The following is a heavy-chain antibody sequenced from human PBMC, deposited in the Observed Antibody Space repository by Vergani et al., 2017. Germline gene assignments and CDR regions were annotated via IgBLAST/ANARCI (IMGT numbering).Heavy chain of an antibody. CDR3: ARHEQAWFDP. V-gene: IGHV5-10-1*03. J-gene: IGHJ5*02. CDR1: GYTFTSYW. CDR2: TDPSDSYT. D-gene: IGHD6-13*01. Sequence: EVQLVQSGAEVKKPGESLRISCKGSGYTFTSYWISWVRQMPGKGLEWMGRTDPSDSYTNYSPSFQGHVTISVDNSISAAYRQWSSLKASDTAMYYCARHEQAWFDPWGQGTLVTVSS.